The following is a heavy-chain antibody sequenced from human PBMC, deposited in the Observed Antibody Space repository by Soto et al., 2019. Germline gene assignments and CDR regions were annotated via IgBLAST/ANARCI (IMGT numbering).Heavy chain of an antibody. Sequence: SETLSLTCTVSGGSISSGGYYWSWILHHPGKGLEWIGYIYYSVSTYYNPSLKSRVTISVDTSKNQFSLKLSSVTAADTAVYYCARIREGYYYDSSAQRRYSKQNYSDCWGKGTLVTVS. V-gene: IGHV4-31*03. J-gene: IGHJ4*02. CDR1: GGSISSGGYY. D-gene: IGHD3-22*01. CDR2: IYYSVST. CDR3: ARIREGYYYDSSAQRRYSKQNYSDC.